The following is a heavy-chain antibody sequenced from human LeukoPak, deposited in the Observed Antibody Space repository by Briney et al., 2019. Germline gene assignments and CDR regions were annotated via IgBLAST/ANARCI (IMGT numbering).Heavy chain of an antibody. CDR1: GGSISGYY. D-gene: IGHD2-2*02. CDR3: ARPISYCSSTSCYRSDAFDI. CDR2: IYYSGST. V-gene: IGHV4-59*01. Sequence: SETLSLTCTVSGGSISGYYWSWIRQPPGKGLEWIGYIYYSGSTNYNPSLKSRVTISVDTSKNQFSLKLSSVTAADTAVYYCARPISYCSSTSCYRSDAFDIWGQGTMVTVSS. J-gene: IGHJ3*02.